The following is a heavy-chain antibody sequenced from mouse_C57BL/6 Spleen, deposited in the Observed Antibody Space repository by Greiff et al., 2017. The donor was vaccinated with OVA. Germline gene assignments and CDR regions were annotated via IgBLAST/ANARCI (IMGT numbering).Heavy chain of an antibody. CDR1: GYSFTGYF. CDR2: INPYNGDT. J-gene: IGHJ2*01. D-gene: IGHD1-1*01. V-gene: IGHV1-20*01. Sequence: VQLQQSGPELVKPGDSVKISCKASGYSFTGYFMNWVMQSPGKSLEWIGRINPYNGDTFYNQKFKGKATLTVDKSSSTAHMELRSLTSEDSAVYYGARRGTTVVEGYYFDYWGQGTTLTVSS. CDR3: ARRGTTVVEGYYFDY.